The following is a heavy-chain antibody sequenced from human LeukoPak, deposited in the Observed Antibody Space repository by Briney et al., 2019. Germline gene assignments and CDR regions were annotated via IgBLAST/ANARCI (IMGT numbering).Heavy chain of an antibody. D-gene: IGHD4-17*01. V-gene: IGHV3-7*04. CDR2: IKKDGSED. J-gene: IGHJ4*02. CDR3: ARARPYGSDY. CDR1: GFIFSDYW. Sequence: GGSLRLSCAASGFIFSDYWMTWVRQAPGKGLEWVATIKKDGSEDYYVDFVRGRFTISRDNAKNSLYLQMNSLRAEDTAVYYCARARPYGSDYWGQGTPVTVSS.